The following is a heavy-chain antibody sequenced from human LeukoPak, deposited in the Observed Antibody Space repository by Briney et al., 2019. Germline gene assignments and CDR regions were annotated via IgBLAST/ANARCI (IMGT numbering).Heavy chain of an antibody. J-gene: IGHJ4*02. CDR1: GFTFSSYS. D-gene: IGHD3-22*01. CDR2: ISSSSSYI. V-gene: IGHV3-21*01. Sequence: GGSLRLSCAASGFTFSSYSMNWVRQAPGKGLEWVSSISSSSSYIYYAVSVKGRFTISRDNAKNSLYLQMNSLRAEDTAVYYCARDYYDSSDYFDYWGQGTLVTVSS. CDR3: ARDYYDSSDYFDY.